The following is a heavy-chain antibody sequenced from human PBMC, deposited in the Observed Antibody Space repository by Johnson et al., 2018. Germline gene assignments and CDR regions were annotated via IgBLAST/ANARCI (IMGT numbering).Heavy chain of an antibody. Sequence: VQLVQSGGGLVQPGGSLRLSCAASGFTFRRYVMSWVRQAPGKGLEWVSYINPEQTRRRYADSVWGRFTISRGNAKNPLDLQMNSLRVEDMAGYYCISDPAHGLPDAFAMWGQGTMVTVSS. D-gene: IGHD2-15*01. CDR3: ISDPAHGLPDAFAM. CDR2: INPEQTRR. CDR1: GFTFRRYV. V-gene: IGHV3-74*02. J-gene: IGHJ3*02.